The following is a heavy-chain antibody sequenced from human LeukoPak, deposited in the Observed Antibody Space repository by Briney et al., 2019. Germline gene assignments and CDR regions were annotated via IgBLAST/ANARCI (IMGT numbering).Heavy chain of an antibody. Sequence: SGGSLRLSCAASGFTFSDYYMSWIRQAPGKGLEWVSYISSSGSTIYYADSVKGRFTISRDNAKNSLYLQMNSLRAEDTAVYYCARDREVYYDFWSGSYGMDVWGQGTTVTVSS. CDR2: ISSSGSTI. V-gene: IGHV3-11*01. D-gene: IGHD3-3*01. J-gene: IGHJ6*02. CDR1: GFTFSDYY. CDR3: ARDREVYYDFWSGSYGMDV.